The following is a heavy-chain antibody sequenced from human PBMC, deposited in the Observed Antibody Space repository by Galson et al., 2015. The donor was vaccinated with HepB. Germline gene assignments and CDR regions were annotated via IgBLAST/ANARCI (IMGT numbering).Heavy chain of an antibody. CDR3: ARDGSGSGYFSHYGMDV. V-gene: IGHV3-11*05. CDR2: ISSSSSYT. Sequence: SLRLSCAASGFTFSDYYMSWIRQAPGKGLEWVSYISSSSSYTKYADSVKGRFTISRDNAKNSLYLEMNSLRVEDTAAYFCARDGSGSGYFSHYGMDVWGQGTTVTVSS. J-gene: IGHJ6*02. D-gene: IGHD3-3*01. CDR1: GFTFSDYY.